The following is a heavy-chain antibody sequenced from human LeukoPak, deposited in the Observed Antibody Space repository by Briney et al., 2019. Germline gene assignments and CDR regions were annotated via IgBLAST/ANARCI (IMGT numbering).Heavy chain of an antibody. V-gene: IGHV3-30*02. CDR3: AKDSVYSHEVNFDY. J-gene: IGHJ4*02. CDR1: GFTFSSYA. Sequence: GGSLRLSCAASGFTFSSYAMHWVRQAPGKGLEWVAFIRYDGSNKYYADSVKGRFTISRDNSKNTLYLQMNSLRAEDTAVYYCAKDSVYSHEVNFDYWGQGALVTVSS. D-gene: IGHD6-13*01. CDR2: IRYDGSNK.